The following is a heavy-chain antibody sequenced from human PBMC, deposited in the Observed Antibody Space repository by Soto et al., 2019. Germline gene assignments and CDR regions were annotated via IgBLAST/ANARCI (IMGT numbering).Heavy chain of an antibody. CDR2: IYYSGST. CDR1: GGSISSGGYY. V-gene: IGHV4-31*03. J-gene: IGHJ4*02. D-gene: IGHD3-3*02. Sequence: QVQLQESGPGLVKPSQTLSLTCTVSGGSISSGGYYWSWIRQHPGKGLEWIGYIYYSGSTYYNPSLKSRVTITVDTSKNQFSLKLSSVTAADTAVYYCARGSTVLGYFDYWGQGTLVTVSS. CDR3: ARGSTVLGYFDY.